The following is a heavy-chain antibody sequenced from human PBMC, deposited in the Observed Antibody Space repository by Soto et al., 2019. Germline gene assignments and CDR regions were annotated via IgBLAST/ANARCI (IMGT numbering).Heavy chain of an antibody. CDR1: DASIASSY. J-gene: IGHJ6*02. D-gene: IGHD3-10*01. V-gene: IGHV4-59*12. CDR3: ARLSPLILAGSAYYHSMDV. CDR2: IHYSGST. Sequence: SETLSLTCSVSDASIASSYGSWVRQPPGKGLEWIGFIHYSGSTNYNPSLQSRLTMSVDTSKSQFSLNLRSVTAADTAVYFCARLSPLILAGSAYYHSMDVWGQGAPVTVS.